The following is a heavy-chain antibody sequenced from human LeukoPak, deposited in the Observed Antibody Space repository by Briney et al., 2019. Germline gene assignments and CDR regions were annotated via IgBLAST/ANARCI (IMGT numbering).Heavy chain of an antibody. J-gene: IGHJ4*02. CDR1: GLIFNTYS. Sequence: GGSLRLSCVASGLIFNTYSMNWVRQAPGKGLEWISFISSSGGTIYYADSVKGRFTISRDNANNSLYLDMNRLRDEDTALYYCARDRLAGDFFDSWGQGTLVTVSS. V-gene: IGHV3-48*02. CDR3: ARDRLAGDFFDS. D-gene: IGHD4-17*01. CDR2: ISSSGGTI.